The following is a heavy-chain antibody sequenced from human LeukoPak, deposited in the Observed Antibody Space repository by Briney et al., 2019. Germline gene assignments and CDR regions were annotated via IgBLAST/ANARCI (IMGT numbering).Heavy chain of an antibody. D-gene: IGHD4-11*01. Sequence: SVKVSCKASGGTFSSYAISWVRQAPGQGLEWMGGIIPIFGTANYAQKFQGRVTITTDESTSTAYMELSSLRAEDTAVYYCAKSFVPTVTTTLDYWGQGTLVTVSS. CDR2: IIPIFGTA. CDR1: GGTFSSYA. J-gene: IGHJ4*02. V-gene: IGHV1-69*05. CDR3: AKSFVPTVTTTLDY.